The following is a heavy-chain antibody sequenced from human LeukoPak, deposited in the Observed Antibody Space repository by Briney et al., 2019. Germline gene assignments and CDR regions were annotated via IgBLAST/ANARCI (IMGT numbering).Heavy chain of an antibody. Sequence: SETLSLTCTVSGGSISSYHWSWIRQPPGKGLQWIWFIYSSGSTNYNPSLKSRVTISLDTPKIQFSLRVSSVTSADTAVYYCARGNSGYDYAFDIWGQGTMVTVSS. CDR1: GGSISSYH. CDR3: ARGNSGYDYAFDI. J-gene: IGHJ3*02. V-gene: IGHV4-59*01. D-gene: IGHD5-12*01. CDR2: IYSSGST.